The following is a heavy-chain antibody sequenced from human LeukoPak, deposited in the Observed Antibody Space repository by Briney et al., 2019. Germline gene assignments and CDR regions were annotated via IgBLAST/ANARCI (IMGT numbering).Heavy chain of an antibody. J-gene: IGHJ4*02. Sequence: PGGSLRLSCAASGFTFSSYNMNWIRQAPGKGLEWVSHISTSSSTIYYADSVKGRFTISRDNAKNSLFLQMNSLRDEDTAVYYCARTVWSGVYFDYWGQGTLVT. CDR1: GFTFSSYN. CDR3: ARTVWSGVYFDY. V-gene: IGHV3-48*02. D-gene: IGHD2-21*01. CDR2: ISTSSSTI.